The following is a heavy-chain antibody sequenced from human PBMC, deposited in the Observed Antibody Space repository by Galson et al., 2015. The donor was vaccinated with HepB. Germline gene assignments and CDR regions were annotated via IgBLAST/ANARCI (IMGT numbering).Heavy chain of an antibody. Sequence: SLRLSCAASGFTFSSYGMHWVRQAPGKGLEWVAVISYDGSNKYYADSVKGRFTISRDNSKNTLYLQMNSLRAEDTAVYYCAKDSPEIDTAMASWGQGTLVTVSS. D-gene: IGHD5-18*01. J-gene: IGHJ4*02. CDR1: GFTFSSYG. CDR2: ISYDGSNK. V-gene: IGHV3-30*18. CDR3: AKDSPEIDTAMAS.